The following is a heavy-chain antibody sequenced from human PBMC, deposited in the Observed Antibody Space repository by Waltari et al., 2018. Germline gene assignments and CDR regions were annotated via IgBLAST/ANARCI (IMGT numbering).Heavy chain of an antibody. CDR1: TFSSYG. D-gene: IGHD3-22*01. V-gene: IGHV3-33*01. CDR2: IWYDGSNK. Sequence: TFSSYGMHWVRQAPGKGLEWVAVIWYDGSNKYYADSVKGRFTISRDNSKNTLYLQMNSLRAEDTAVYYCARSGIRYYDSSGLDAFDIWGQGTMVTVSS. J-gene: IGHJ3*02. CDR3: ARSGIRYYDSSGLDAFDI.